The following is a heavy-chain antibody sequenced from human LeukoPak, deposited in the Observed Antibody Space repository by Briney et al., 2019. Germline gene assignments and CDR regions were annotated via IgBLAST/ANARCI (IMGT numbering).Heavy chain of an antibody. J-gene: IGHJ4*02. CDR2: INHSGST. Sequence: SETLSLTCAVYGGSFSGYYWSWIRQPPGKGLEWIGEINHSGSTNYNPSLKSRVTISVDTSKNQLSLKLSSVTAADTAVYYCARQRGRIVGATIMEYWGQGTLVTVSS. V-gene: IGHV4-34*01. CDR3: ARQRGRIVGATIMEY. D-gene: IGHD1-26*01. CDR1: GGSFSGYY.